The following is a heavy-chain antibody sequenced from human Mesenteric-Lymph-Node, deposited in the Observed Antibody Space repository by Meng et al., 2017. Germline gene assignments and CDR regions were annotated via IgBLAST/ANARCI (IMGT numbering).Heavy chain of an antibody. J-gene: IGHJ2*01. CDR1: GGTFSSYA. CDR3: ARVSGYSGGYFDL. CDR2: IIPIFGTA. V-gene: IGHV1-69*01. Sequence: QVQLVQFGAKIKKPRSSVKVSCKASGGTFSSYAISWVRQAPEQGLEWMAGIIPIFGTANYAQKFQGRVTITADESTTTAYMELSSLRSEDTAVYYCARVSGYSGGYFDLWGRGTLVTVSS. D-gene: IGHD5-12*01.